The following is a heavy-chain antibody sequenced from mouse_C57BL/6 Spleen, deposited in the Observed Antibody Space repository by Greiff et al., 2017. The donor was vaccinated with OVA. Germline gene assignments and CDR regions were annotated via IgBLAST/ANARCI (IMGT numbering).Heavy chain of an antibody. CDR1: GYSITSGYY. V-gene: IGHV3-6*01. CDR2: ISYDGSN. CDR3: ARDGGRAWFAY. Sequence: VQLKESGPGLVKPSQSLSLTCSVTGYSITSGYYWNWIRQFPGNKLEWMGYISYDGSNNYNPSLKNRISITRDTSKNQFFLKLNSVTTEDTATYYCARDGGRAWFAYWGQGTLVTVSA. J-gene: IGHJ3*01. D-gene: IGHD3-3*01.